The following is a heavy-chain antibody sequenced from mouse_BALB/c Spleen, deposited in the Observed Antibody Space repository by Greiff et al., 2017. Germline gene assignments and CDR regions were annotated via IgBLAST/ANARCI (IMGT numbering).Heavy chain of an antibody. CDR3: ARARSYWYFDV. CDR2: ISYSGST. V-gene: IGHV3-2*02. Sequence: EVQLQQSGPGLVKPSQSLSLTCTVTGYSITSDYAWNWIRQFPGNKLEWMGYISYSGSTSYNPSLKSRISITRDTSKNQFFLQLNSVTTEDTATYYCARARSYWYFDVWGAGTTVTVSS. J-gene: IGHJ1*01. D-gene: IGHD3-1*01. CDR1: GYSITSDYA.